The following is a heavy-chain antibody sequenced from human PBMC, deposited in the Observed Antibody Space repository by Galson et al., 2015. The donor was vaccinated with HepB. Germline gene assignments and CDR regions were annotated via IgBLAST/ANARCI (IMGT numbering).Heavy chain of an antibody. V-gene: IGHV3-53*01. Sequence: SLRLSCAASGFTVSSNYMSWVRQAQGKGLEWVSVIYSGGSTYYADSVEGRFTISRDNSKNTLYLQMNSLRAEDTAVYYCARDLPPGLPGNYGSGSGANYYYYYMDVWGKGTTVTVSS. D-gene: IGHD3-10*01. J-gene: IGHJ6*03. CDR2: IYSGGST. CDR3: ARDLPPGLPGNYGSGSGANYYYYYMDV. CDR1: GFTVSSNY.